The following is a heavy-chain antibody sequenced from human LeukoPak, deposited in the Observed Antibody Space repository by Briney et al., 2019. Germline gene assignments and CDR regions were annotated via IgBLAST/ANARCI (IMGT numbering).Heavy chain of an antibody. V-gene: IGHV3-30-3*01. CDR2: ISYDGSNK. Sequence: GGSLRLSCAASGFTFSSYAMHWVRKAPGKGLEWVAVISYDGSNKYYADSVKGRFTISRDNSKNTLYLQMNSLRAEDTAVYYCARSFTTVGAFDIWGQGTMVTVSS. CDR3: ARSFTTVGAFDI. D-gene: IGHD4-11*01. J-gene: IGHJ3*02. CDR1: GFTFSSYA.